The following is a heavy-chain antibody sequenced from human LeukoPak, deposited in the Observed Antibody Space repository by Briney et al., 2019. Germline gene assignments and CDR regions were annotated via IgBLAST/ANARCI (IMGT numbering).Heavy chain of an antibody. Sequence: PGGSLRLSCAASGFTFSYYGMHWVRQAPGKGLEWVAVISYDGSNKYYADSVKGRFTISRDNSKNTLYLQMNSLRAEDTAVYYCAKDRGRQHLVRSPHDYWGQGTLVTVSS. V-gene: IGHV3-30*18. CDR3: AKDRGRQHLVRSPHDY. D-gene: IGHD6-13*01. CDR1: GFTFSYYG. CDR2: ISYDGSNK. J-gene: IGHJ4*02.